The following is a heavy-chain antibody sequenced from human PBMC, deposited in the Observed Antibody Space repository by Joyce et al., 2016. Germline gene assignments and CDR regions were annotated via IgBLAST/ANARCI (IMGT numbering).Heavy chain of an antibody. Sequence: EVQLVESGGGLVKPGESLRLSCTASGFIFSSYSMTWVRQAPGKGLEWVSSIIRDNTYIFHADSVKGRFTISRDNARNSLYLQMNSLRAEDTAVYYCARDVLTTVTKAYGYWGQGTLVAVSS. CDR2: IIRDNTYI. D-gene: IGHD4-11*01. CDR1: GFIFSSYS. CDR3: ARDVLTTVTKAYGY. J-gene: IGHJ4*02. V-gene: IGHV3-21*01.